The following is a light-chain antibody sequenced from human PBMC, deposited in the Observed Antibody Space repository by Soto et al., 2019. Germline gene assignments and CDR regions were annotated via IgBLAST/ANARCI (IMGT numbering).Light chain of an antibody. Sequence: DIQMTQSPSSLSASVGDRVTITCRTSQSISSYLNWYQQKPGKAPNLLIYTASSLQSGVPSRFSGSGSGTDFTLTISSLQPEDSATYYCQQSYSTPWTFGQGTNVEIK. V-gene: IGKV1-39*01. J-gene: IGKJ1*01. CDR1: QSISSY. CDR2: TAS. CDR3: QQSYSTPWT.